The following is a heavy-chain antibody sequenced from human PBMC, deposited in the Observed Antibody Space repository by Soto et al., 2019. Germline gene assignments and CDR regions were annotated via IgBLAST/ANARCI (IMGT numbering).Heavy chain of an antibody. J-gene: IGHJ4*02. Sequence: SGGSLRLSCTVSGFAFNNYGINWVHQALGKGLEWVSSISKSDYTYYSDSVKGRFTISRDNAKNSVSLQMNTLRVEDTAVYYCAREDSIIIPAVSDFWGQGTLVTVSS. CDR2: ISKSDYT. CDR1: GFAFNNYG. CDR3: AREDSIIIPAVSDF. D-gene: IGHD2-2*01. V-gene: IGHV3-21*01.